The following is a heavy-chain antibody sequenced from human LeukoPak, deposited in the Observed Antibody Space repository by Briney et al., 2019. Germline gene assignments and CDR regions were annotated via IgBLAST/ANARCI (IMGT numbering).Heavy chain of an antibody. Sequence: PGGSLRLSCAASGFTFSSYSMNWVRQAPGKGLEWVSSISSSSSYIYYADSVKGRFTISRDNAKNSLYLQMNSLRAEDTAVYCCARDPIAVSKDDAFDIWGQGTMVTVSS. J-gene: IGHJ3*02. CDR1: GFTFSSYS. CDR2: ISSSSSYI. D-gene: IGHD6-19*01. V-gene: IGHV3-21*01. CDR3: ARDPIAVSKDDAFDI.